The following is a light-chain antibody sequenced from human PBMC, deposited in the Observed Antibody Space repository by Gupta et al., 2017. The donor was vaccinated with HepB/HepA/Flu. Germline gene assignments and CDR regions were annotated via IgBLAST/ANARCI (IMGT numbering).Light chain of an antibody. CDR2: DAS. V-gene: IGKV3-11*01. CDR1: QSVSSY. CDR3: QQRSNWSIT. J-gene: IGKJ5*01. Sequence: EIVLTQSPATLSLSPGERATLSCRASQSVSSYLAWYQQKPGQAPRLLIYDASNRATGIPARFSGSGSGPDFTLTISSLEPEDFAVYYCQQRSNWSITFGQGTRLEIK.